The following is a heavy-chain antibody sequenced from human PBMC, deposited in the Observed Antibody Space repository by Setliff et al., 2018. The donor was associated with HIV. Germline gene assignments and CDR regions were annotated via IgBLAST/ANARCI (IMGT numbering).Heavy chain of an antibody. CDR2: IYPDDSDT. Sequence: HGESLKISCKGSGFTFTDYWIGWVRQMPEKGLEWMGIIYPDDSDTRYSPPFQGQVTLSADKSINTTYLQWSSLKASDTAMYYCATLVGTNGVVWFDPWGQGTLVTVSS. CDR1: GFTFTDYW. J-gene: IGHJ5*01. D-gene: IGHD1-26*01. V-gene: IGHV5-51*01. CDR3: ATLVGTNGVVWFDP.